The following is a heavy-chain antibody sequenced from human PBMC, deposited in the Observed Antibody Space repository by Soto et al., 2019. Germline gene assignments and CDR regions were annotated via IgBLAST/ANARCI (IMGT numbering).Heavy chain of an antibody. CDR1: GDSISSGSY. CDR2: IYSTETT. J-gene: IGHJ3*01. V-gene: IGHV4-39*01. CDR3: ARLTSSGWAWAYDV. Sequence: LQLQESGPGLLRPSETLSLTCTVSGDSISSGSYWAWIRQPPGKGLEWIGSIYSTETTYYNPSLQSRVLVSVDTSKNQFSLELSSVTAADTAIYYCARLTSSGWAWAYDVWGQGTMVTVSS. D-gene: IGHD6-19*01.